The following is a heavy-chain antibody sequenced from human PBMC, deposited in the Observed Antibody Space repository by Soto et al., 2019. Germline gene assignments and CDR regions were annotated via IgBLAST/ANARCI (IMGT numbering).Heavy chain of an antibody. Sequence: TSETLSLTCSVSGGSIRTLDYSWNWIRQPPGKGLEWIGRIYTSGSTNYNPSLKSRVTMSVDTSKNQFSLKLSSVTAADTAVYYCARDLIWGGYEYFDYWGQGTLVTVPS. V-gene: IGHV4-4*07. CDR2: IYTSGST. CDR1: GGSIRTLDYS. J-gene: IGHJ4*02. D-gene: IGHD3-16*01. CDR3: ARDLIWGGYEYFDY.